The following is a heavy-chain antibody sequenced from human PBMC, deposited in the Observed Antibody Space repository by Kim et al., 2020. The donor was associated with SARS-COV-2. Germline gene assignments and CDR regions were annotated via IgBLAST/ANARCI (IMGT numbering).Heavy chain of an antibody. J-gene: IGHJ6*02. V-gene: IGHV4-4*02. CDR3: ARVYGDYGRVSGPGAFRYYYGMDV. D-gene: IGHD4-17*01. Sequence: SETLSLTCAVSGGSISSSNWWSWVRQPPGKGLEWIGEIYHSGSTNYNPSLKSRVTISVDKSKNQFSLKLSSVTAADTAVYYCARVYGDYGRVSGPGAFRYYYGMDVWGQGTTVTVSS. CDR1: GGSISSSNW. CDR2: IYHSGST.